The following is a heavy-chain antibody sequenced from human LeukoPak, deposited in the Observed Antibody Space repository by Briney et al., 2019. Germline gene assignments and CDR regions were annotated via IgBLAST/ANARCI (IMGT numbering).Heavy chain of an antibody. Sequence: GRSLRLSCVASGFTFTTYTMNWVRLAPGKGLEWVSYISSSGSTIYYADSVKGRFTISRDNAEDSLYLQMNSLRDEDTAVYYCARGYYGDYTFDYWGQGTLVTVSS. CDR3: ARGYYGDYTFDY. CDR1: GFTFTTYT. J-gene: IGHJ4*02. CDR2: ISSSGSTI. V-gene: IGHV3-48*02. D-gene: IGHD4-17*01.